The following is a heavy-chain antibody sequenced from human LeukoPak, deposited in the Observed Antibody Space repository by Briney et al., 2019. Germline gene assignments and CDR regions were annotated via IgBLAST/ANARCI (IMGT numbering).Heavy chain of an antibody. CDR2: FDPEDGET. J-gene: IGHJ3*02. Sequence: ASVKVSCKVSGYTLTELSMHWVRQAPGKGLEWMGGFDPEDGETIYAQKFQGRVTMTEDTSTDTAYMELSSLRSEDTAVYYCATVPYVLRYFDPKGADAFDIWGQGTMVTVSS. CDR3: ATVPYVLRYFDPKGADAFDI. D-gene: IGHD3-9*01. CDR1: GYTLTELS. V-gene: IGHV1-24*01.